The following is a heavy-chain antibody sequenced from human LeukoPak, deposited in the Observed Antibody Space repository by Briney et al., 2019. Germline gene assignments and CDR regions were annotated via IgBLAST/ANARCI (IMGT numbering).Heavy chain of an antibody. D-gene: IGHD3-9*01. J-gene: IGHJ3*02. CDR1: GFTFSSYA. Sequence: PGGSLRLSCAAFGFTFSSYAMHWVRQAPGKGLEWVAVISYDGSNKYYADSVKGRFTISRDNSKNTLYLQMNSLRAEDTAVYYCAKPHFDWLHDAFDIWGQGTMVTVSS. CDR2: ISYDGSNK. V-gene: IGHV3-30-3*02. CDR3: AKPHFDWLHDAFDI.